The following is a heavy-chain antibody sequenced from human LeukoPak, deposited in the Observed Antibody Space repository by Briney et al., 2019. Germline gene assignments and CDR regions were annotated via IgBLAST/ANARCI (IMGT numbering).Heavy chain of an antibody. CDR1: GFTLSSYA. CDR3: AKAPVTTCSGAYCYPFDY. J-gene: IGHJ4*02. CDR2: ISVSGNT. Sequence: GGSLRLSCAASGFTLSSYAMSWVRQGPGKGLEWVSAISVSGNTYHADSVRGRFTISRDSYKNTLYLQMNSLRAEDAAVYYCAKAPVTTCSGAYCYPFDYWGQGTLVTVSS. D-gene: IGHD2-15*01. V-gene: IGHV3-23*01.